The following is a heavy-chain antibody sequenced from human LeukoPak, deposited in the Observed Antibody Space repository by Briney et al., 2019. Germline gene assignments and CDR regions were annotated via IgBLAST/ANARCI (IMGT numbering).Heavy chain of an antibody. Sequence: GGSLRLSCTASGFTFEDCTIHWVRQVPGKGLEWLSFISRDGSHTYYADSVKGRFTISRDNTKNSLFLQMNSLRPDDTALYYCAKGDAYNGCFDCWGQGTLVTVSA. J-gene: IGHJ4*02. V-gene: IGHV3-43*01. CDR2: ISRDGSHT. CDR1: GFTFEDCT. D-gene: IGHD5-24*01. CDR3: AKGDAYNGCFDC.